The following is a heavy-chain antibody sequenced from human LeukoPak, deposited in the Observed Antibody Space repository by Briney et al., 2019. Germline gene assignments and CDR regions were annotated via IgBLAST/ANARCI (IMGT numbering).Heavy chain of an antibody. CDR2: ISYDGSNK. V-gene: IGHV3-30*18. CDR1: GFTFSSYG. J-gene: IGHJ4*02. Sequence: PGGSLRLSCAASGFTFSSYGMHWVRQAPGKGLEWVAVISYDGSNKYYADSVKGRFTISRDNSKNTLYLQMNSLRAEDTAVYYCAKDPLLGRYYYESSGYYFIYWGQGTLVTVSS. D-gene: IGHD3-22*01. CDR3: AKDPLLGRYYYESSGYYFIY.